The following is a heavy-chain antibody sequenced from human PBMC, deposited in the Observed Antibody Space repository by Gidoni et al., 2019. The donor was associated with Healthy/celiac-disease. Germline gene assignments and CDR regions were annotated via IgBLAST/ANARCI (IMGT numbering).Heavy chain of an antibody. Sequence: EVQLVESGGGLVQRGGSLRLSCAASGFTVRSNYMSWVRQAPGKGLEWVSALYSGGSTYYADSVKGRFTISRDNSKDTLYLQMNSLRAEDTAVYYCARGMLSEKVVRGVISRTIYGMDVWGQGTTVTVSS. J-gene: IGHJ6*02. CDR1: GFTVRSNY. V-gene: IGHV3-66*02. CDR2: LYSGGST. D-gene: IGHD3-10*01. CDR3: ARGMLSEKVVRGVISRTIYGMDV.